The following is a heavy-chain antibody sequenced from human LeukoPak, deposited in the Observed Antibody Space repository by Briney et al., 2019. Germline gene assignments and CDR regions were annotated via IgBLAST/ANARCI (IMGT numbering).Heavy chain of an antibody. CDR2: ISGSGDVT. J-gene: IGHJ4*02. Sequence: GGSLRLSCAASGFTLSSYAMGWVRQAPGRGLEWVSVISGSGDVTYYADSVKGRFTISRDNSKNTLYLQMNSLRAEDTAVFYCAKGSTAGYYFDYWGQGTLVTVSS. D-gene: IGHD5-18*01. CDR3: AKGSTAGYYFDY. CDR1: GFTLSSYA. V-gene: IGHV3-23*01.